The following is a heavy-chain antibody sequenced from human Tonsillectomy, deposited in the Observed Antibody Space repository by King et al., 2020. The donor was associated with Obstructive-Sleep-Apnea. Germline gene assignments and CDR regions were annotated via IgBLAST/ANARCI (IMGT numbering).Heavy chain of an antibody. V-gene: IGHV3-30*03. D-gene: IGHD3-22*01. Sequence: VQLVESGGGVVQPGRSLRLSCGASGFTFSTSGIHWVRQAPGRGLEWVAVISSDGSTKYYADSVKGRFTISRDNSKNTLYLQMNSLRAEDTAVYFCARDPDTNYYDSAGYYYFDYWGHGTLVTVSS. CDR1: GFTFSTSG. CDR2: ISSDGSTK. J-gene: IGHJ4*01. CDR3: ARDPDTNYYDSAGYYYFDY.